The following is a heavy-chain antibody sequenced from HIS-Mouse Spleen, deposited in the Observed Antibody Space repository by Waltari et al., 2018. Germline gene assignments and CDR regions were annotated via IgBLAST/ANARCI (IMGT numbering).Heavy chain of an antibody. D-gene: IGHD6-13*01. CDR1: GGSISRSRYH. J-gene: IGHJ2*01. Sequence: QLQLQESGPGLVKPSETLSLTCTVSGGSISRSRYHRGWSRQPPGKGLEWIGSLYYSGSTYYNPSLKSRVTISVDTSKNQFSLKLSSVTAADTAVYYCAREIPYSSSWYDWYFDLWGRGTLVTVSS. V-gene: IGHV4-39*07. CDR3: AREIPYSSSWYDWYFDL. CDR2: LYYSGST.